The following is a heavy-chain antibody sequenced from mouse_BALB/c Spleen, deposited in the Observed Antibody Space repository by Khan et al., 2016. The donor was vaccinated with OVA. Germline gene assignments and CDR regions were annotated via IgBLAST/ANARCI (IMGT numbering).Heavy chain of an antibody. J-gene: IGHJ3*01. D-gene: IGHD1-1*02. CDR3: ARRRLFGFFAY. CDR1: GYTFTAYW. V-gene: IGHV1-7*01. Sequence: QVRLQQSGAEVAKPGASVKMSCKASGYTFTAYWIHWVKQRPGQGLEWIGYIDPSTSYTDYNQKFKDKATLTTDKSSSTAYMQLSSLTSEDSAVCYCARRRLFGFFAYWGQGTLVTVSA. CDR2: IDPSTSYT.